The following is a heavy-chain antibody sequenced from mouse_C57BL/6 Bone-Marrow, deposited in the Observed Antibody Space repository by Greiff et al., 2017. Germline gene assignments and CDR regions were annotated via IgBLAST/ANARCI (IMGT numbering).Heavy chain of an antibody. CDR3: ASKRYFDV. CDR2: INPSNGGT. J-gene: IGHJ1*03. V-gene: IGHV1-53*01. CDR1: GYTFTSYC. Sequence: QVQLQQSGTDLVKPGASVTLSCTASGYTFTSYCMHWVQQRPGQGLEWIGNINPSNGGTNYNAKFKSKATLTVDNSSTTAYMQLSGMASEDYAVDYGASKRYFDVWGTGTTVTVSS.